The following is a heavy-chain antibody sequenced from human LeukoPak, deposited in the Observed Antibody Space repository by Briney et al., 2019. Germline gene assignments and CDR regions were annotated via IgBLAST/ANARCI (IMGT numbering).Heavy chain of an antibody. J-gene: IGHJ4*02. Sequence: ASVKVSCKASGYTFTSYVSWVRQAPGQGLEWMGWISAYNGNTNYAQKLQGRVTVTTDTSTSTAYMELRSLRSDDTAVYYCARTSSSWTGTDFDYWGQGTLVTVSS. CDR3: ARTSSSWTGTDFDY. D-gene: IGHD6-13*01. CDR1: GYTFTSY. V-gene: IGHV1-18*01. CDR2: ISAYNGNT.